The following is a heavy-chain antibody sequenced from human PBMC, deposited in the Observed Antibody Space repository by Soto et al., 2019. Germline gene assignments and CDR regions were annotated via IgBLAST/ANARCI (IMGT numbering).Heavy chain of an antibody. CDR2: INHGGST. J-gene: IGHJ5*02. CDR3: ARTAIVTRNWFDP. V-gene: IGHV4-34*01. Sequence: VHLQQWGAGLLKPSETLSLTCAVYGESFIGYYWTWFRQSPGKGLEWIGEINHGGSTNYNTSIKSRVTISIDTSKNQFSLKLTSVTAADTSVYYCARTAIVTRNWFDPWGQGTLVTVSS. CDR1: GESFIGYY. D-gene: IGHD5-12*01.